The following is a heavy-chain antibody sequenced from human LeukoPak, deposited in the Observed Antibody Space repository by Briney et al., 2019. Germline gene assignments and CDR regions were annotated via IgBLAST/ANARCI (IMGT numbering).Heavy chain of an antibody. CDR3: ASFQYDIVVLPDFDY. V-gene: IGHV1-69*05. CDR2: IIPIFGTV. D-gene: IGHD2-2*01. CDR1: GGTFSSYA. J-gene: IGHJ4*02. Sequence: GASVKVSCKASGGTFSSYAISWVRQAPGQGLEWMGRIIPIFGTVNYAQKFQGRVTITTDESTSTAYMELSSLRSEDTAVYYCASFQYDIVVLPDFDYWGQGTLVTVSS.